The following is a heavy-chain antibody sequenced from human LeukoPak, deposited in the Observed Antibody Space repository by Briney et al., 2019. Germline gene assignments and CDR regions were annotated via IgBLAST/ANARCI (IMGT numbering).Heavy chain of an antibody. CDR3: ARELVDTSGHYYLDY. CDR1: GFTFSSYT. Sequence: GGSLRLSCAASGFTFSSYTMNWVRQAPGKGLEWVSSISGSSRYIYYADSVKGRFTISRDYSLFLQMNSLRAEDTAVYYCARELVDTSGHYYLDYWGQGALVTVSS. D-gene: IGHD3-22*01. CDR2: ISGSSRYI. J-gene: IGHJ4*02. V-gene: IGHV3-21*01.